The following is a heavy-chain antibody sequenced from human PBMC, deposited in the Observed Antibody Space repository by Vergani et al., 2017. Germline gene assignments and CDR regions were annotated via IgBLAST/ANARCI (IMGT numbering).Heavy chain of an antibody. CDR2: IYYSGST. Sequence: QVQLQESGPGLVKPSQTLSLTCTVSGGSISSGDYYWSWIRQPPGKGLEWIGYIYYSGSTYYNPSLKSRVIISVDTSKNQFSLKLSSVTAADTAVYYCASARTDQDYYYYYMDVWGKGTTVTVSS. J-gene: IGHJ6*03. CDR1: GGSISSGDYY. D-gene: IGHD1-1*01. CDR3: ASARTDQDYYYYYMDV. V-gene: IGHV4-30-4*01.